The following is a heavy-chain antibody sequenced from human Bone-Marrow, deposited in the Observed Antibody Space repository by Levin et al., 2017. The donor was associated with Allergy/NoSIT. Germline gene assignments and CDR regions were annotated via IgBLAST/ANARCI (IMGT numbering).Heavy chain of an antibody. V-gene: IGHV2-5*02. J-gene: IGHJ4*02. Sequence: SGPTLVKPTQTLTLTCAFSGFSLGTPGVSVGWIRQPPGKALEWLALIDWDDEKRYSPSLRTRLTITKDTSKTEVLLTMTNMDPVDTATYFCAHAQMRESFDYWGQGILVTVSS. CDR1: GFSLGTPGVS. CDR2: IDWDDEK. D-gene: IGHD1-26*01. CDR3: AHAQMRESFDY.